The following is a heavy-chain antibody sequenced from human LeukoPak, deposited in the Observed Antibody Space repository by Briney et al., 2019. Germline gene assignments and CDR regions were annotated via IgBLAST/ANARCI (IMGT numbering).Heavy chain of an antibody. Sequence: SETLSLTCAVYGGSFSGYYWSWIRQPPGKGLEWIGEINHSGSTNYNPSLKSRVTISVDTSKNQFSLKLSSVTAADTAVYYCARGQRNWGQGTTVTVSS. CDR2: INHSGST. J-gene: IGHJ6*02. CDR3: ARGQRN. CDR1: GGSFSGYY. V-gene: IGHV4-34*01.